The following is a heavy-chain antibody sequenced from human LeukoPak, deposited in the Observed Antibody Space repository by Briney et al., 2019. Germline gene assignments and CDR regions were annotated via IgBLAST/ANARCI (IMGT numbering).Heavy chain of an antibody. CDR2: IYSGGST. Sequence: GGFLRLSCAASGYTVSSNYKSWVRKAPGKGLEWVSVIYSGGSTYYADSVKGRFTISRDNSKNTLYLQMNSLRAEDTAVYYCARDSSSSATWGQGTLVTVSS. V-gene: IGHV3-53*01. CDR3: ARDSSSSAT. CDR1: GYTVSSNY. J-gene: IGHJ4*02. D-gene: IGHD6-6*01.